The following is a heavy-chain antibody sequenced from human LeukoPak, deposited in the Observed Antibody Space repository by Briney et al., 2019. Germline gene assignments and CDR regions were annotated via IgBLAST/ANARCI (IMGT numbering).Heavy chain of an antibody. D-gene: IGHD3-10*01. CDR1: GFTFSRYT. V-gene: IGHV3-7*01. J-gene: IGHJ6*03. Sequence: GGSLRLSCAVSGFTFSRYTMSWVRQAPGKGLEWVANIKQDGSEKYYVDSVKGRFTISRDNAKNSLYLQMNSLRAEDTAVYYCARDHGSGSPISHYYYYYMDVWGKGTTVTISS. CDR3: ARDHGSGSPISHYYYYYMDV. CDR2: IKQDGSEK.